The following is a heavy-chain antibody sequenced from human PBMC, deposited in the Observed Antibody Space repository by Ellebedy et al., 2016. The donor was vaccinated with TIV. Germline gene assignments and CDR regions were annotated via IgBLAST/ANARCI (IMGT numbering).Heavy chain of an antibody. CDR1: GFTFSAYA. Sequence: GESLKISCAASGFTFSAYAMHWVRQAPGKGLDWLAILSYDGGSKYYADPVKGRFTISRDNSNNTLYLQMNSLRPEDTAVYYCARGGLVMTTATTRPVDWWGQGTLVTVSS. CDR2: LSYDGGSK. V-gene: IGHV3-30-3*01. J-gene: IGHJ4*02. D-gene: IGHD4-11*01. CDR3: ARGGLVMTTATTRPVDW.